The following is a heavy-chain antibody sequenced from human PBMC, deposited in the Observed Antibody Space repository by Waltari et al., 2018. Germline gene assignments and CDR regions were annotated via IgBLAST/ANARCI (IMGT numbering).Heavy chain of an antibody. CDR2: MSGGGGST. V-gene: IGHV3-23*04. J-gene: IGHJ6*02. CDR3: AKTLSDPSVGGLDV. Sequence: EVQLVESGGGLVKPGGSLRLPCAASGFTFGRSAMTWVRQVPGKGLEWLSAMSGGGGSTYYADSVQGRFIISRDPSKNTLFLQLNSLRVEDTAVYFCAKTLSDPSVGGLDVWGQGTPVTVSS. D-gene: IGHD1-26*01. CDR1: GFTFGRSA.